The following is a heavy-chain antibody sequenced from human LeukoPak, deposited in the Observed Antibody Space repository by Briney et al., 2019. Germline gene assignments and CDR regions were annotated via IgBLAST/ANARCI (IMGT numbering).Heavy chain of an antibody. V-gene: IGHV4-39*01. D-gene: IGHD2-2*01. Sequence: SETLSLTCTVSGGSISSSSYYWVWIRQPPGKGLEWIGTFYYSGSTYYNSSLKSRVTISVDTSKNQFSLKLRSVTAADTAVYYCERHLGPAQIHSYFGYWGQGTLVTVSS. CDR2: FYYSGST. CDR3: ERHLGPAQIHSYFGY. J-gene: IGHJ4*02. CDR1: GGSISSSSYY.